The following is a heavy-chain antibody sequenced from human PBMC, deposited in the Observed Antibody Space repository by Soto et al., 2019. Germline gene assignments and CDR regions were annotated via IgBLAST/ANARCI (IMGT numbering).Heavy chain of an antibody. CDR2: IKQDGSQK. J-gene: IGHJ4*02. Sequence: PGGSLRLSCSASGFTFSSYWMSWVRQAPGKGLEWVANIKQDGSQKYYVDSVKGRFTISRDNAKNSVYLQMNSLSAEDTAVYYCARDYCSGGTCYEGYWGQGTLVTVSS. CDR1: GFTFSSYW. V-gene: IGHV3-7*01. D-gene: IGHD2-15*01. CDR3: ARDYCSGGTCYEGY.